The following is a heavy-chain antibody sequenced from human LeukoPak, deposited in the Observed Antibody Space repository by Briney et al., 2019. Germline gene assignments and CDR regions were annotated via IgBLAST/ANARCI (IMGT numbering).Heavy chain of an antibody. CDR1: GFTFSTYA. Sequence: GGSLRLSCAASGFTFSTYAMHWVRQVPGKGLEWVAVISSDGSNTYYADSVKGHFTISRDNSKNTLFLQMNSLRAEDTAVYYCAKERSYYDSSGYLDYWGQGTLVTVSS. V-gene: IGHV3-30-3*01. CDR3: AKERSYYDSSGYLDY. CDR2: ISSDGSNT. D-gene: IGHD3-22*01. J-gene: IGHJ4*02.